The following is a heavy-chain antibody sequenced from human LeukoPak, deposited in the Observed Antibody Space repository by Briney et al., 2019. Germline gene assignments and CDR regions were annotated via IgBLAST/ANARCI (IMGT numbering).Heavy chain of an antibody. CDR2: IHASGTT. CDR3: ARDIGSRV. D-gene: IGHD1-26*01. Sequence: SETLSLTCTVSGASINTYFWSWFRQPAGKGLEWIGRIHASGTTNYNPSLKSRVSMSIDVSKSQFSLRLNSVTAADTAVFYCARDIGSRVWGKGTTVIVSS. CDR1: GASINTYF. V-gene: IGHV4-4*07. J-gene: IGHJ6*04.